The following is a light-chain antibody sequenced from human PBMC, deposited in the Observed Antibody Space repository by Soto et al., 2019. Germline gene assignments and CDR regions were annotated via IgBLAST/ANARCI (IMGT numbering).Light chain of an antibody. Sequence: QSALTQPASVSGSPGQSITFSCTGTSSDIGVYNYVSWYQQHPGKAPKLMIYEVNNRPSGVSNRFSGSKSGNTASLTISGLQAEDEADYYCSSYTSTNSLFVFGGGTKLTVL. CDR2: EVN. V-gene: IGLV2-14*01. CDR3: SSYTSTNSLFV. CDR1: SSDIGVYNY. J-gene: IGLJ2*01.